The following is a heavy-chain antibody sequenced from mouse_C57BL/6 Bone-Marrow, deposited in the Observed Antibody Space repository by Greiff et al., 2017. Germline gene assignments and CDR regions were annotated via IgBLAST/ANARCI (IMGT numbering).Heavy chain of an antibody. CDR1: GFNIKDYY. J-gene: IGHJ2*01. CDR3: TTQECPFYFDY. CDR2: IDPENGDT. V-gene: IGHV14-1*01. Sequence: EVQLQQSGAELVRPGASVKLSCTASGFNIKDYYMHWVKQRPEQGLEWIGRIDPENGDTEYAPKFQGKATMTADTSSNTAYLQLSSLTSEDTAVYYCTTQECPFYFDYWGQGTTLTVSS.